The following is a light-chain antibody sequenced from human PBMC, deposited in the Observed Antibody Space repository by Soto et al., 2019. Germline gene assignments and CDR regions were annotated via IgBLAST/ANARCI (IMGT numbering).Light chain of an antibody. J-gene: IGKJ1*01. V-gene: IGKV3-15*01. CDR3: QLYKNWPP. CDR2: GAS. Sequence: EIVMTQSPATLYVSPGERATLSCRASQSVNSNLAWYQQKPGQAPRLLISGASPRATGVPARFSGSGSGTEFTLTVSSLQSEDFAGYFSQLYKNWPPFGQGTEVHI. CDR1: QSVNSN.